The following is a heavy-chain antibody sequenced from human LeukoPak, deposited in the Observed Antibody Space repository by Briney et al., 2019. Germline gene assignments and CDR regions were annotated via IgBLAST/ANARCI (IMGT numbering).Heavy chain of an antibody. CDR1: GYSISSGYY. J-gene: IGHJ2*01. CDR3: ARDRPATENWYLDL. Sequence: SETLSLTCTVSGYSISSGYYWGWIRQPPGRGLEWIGSMNQSGTTYYNPSLKSRVTMSVDTSKNQFSLKLSSVTAADTAVYYCARDRPATENWYLDLWGRGTLVTVSS. V-gene: IGHV4-38-2*02. CDR2: MNQSGTT. D-gene: IGHD1-26*01.